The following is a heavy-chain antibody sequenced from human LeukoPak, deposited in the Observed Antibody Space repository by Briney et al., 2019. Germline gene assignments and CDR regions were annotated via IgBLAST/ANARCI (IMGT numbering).Heavy chain of an antibody. V-gene: IGHV4-61*05. CDR1: GGSIRSTSYY. D-gene: IGHD3-10*01. CDR2: IYYSGST. Sequence: PSETLSLTCTVSGGSIRSTSYYWGWIRQPPGKGLEWIGYIYYSGSTNYNPSLKSRVTISVDTSKNQFSLKLSSVTAADTAVYYCARGGTMVRGDKNNWFDPWGQGTLVTVSS. CDR3: ARGGTMVRGDKNNWFDP. J-gene: IGHJ5*02.